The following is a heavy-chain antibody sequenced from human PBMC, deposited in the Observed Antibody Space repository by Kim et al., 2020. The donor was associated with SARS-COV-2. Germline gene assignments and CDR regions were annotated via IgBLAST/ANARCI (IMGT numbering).Heavy chain of an antibody. CDR2: IKEDGSKK. V-gene: IGHV3-7*03. CDR3: AREWDF. J-gene: IGHJ4*02. Sequence: GGSLRLSCAASGFSFNIYWMTWVRQAPGKGLEWVANIKEDGSKKHYVDSVKGRFTISRDNAKKSVYLQMNGLRADDTAVYFCAREWDFWGQGTLVTVSS. CDR1: GFSFNIYW. D-gene: IGHD1-26*01.